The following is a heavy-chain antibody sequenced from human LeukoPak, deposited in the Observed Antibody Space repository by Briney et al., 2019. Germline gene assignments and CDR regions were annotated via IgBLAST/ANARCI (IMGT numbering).Heavy chain of an antibody. CDR1: GGSFSGYY. D-gene: IGHD1-14*01. V-gene: IGHV4-34*01. CDR3: ARTGSTGGY. J-gene: IGHJ4*02. Sequence: SETLTLTCAVYGGSFSGYYWSWIRQPPGKGLEWIGEINHSGSTNYNPSLKSRVTISVDTSKNQFSLKLSSVTAADTAVYYCARTGSTGGYWGQGTLVTVSS. CDR2: INHSGST.